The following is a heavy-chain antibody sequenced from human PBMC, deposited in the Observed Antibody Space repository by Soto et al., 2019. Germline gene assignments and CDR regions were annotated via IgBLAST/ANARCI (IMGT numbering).Heavy chain of an antibody. J-gene: IGHJ6*03. CDR3: AKVGSAYKYSYHYYMDA. CDR2: VGASGGGT. D-gene: IGHD1-1*01. Sequence: EVQLLESGGNLVQPGGSLRLSCAASGFTFGSYAMSWVRQAPGKGLEWVSVVGASGGGTYYADSVKGRFTISRDNSNNTLFLQMSSLRADDTALYYCAKVGSAYKYSYHYYMDAWGKGTTVTVSS. CDR1: GFTFGSYA. V-gene: IGHV3-23*01.